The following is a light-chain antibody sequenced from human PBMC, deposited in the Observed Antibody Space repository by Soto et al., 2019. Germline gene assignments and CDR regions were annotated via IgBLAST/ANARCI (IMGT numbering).Light chain of an antibody. V-gene: IGKV1-39*01. CDR2: AAS. Sequence: DIQMTQSPSSLSASVGDRVTITCRASQSVSNYLNWYQQKPGKAPKLLMYAASTLQSGVPSRFSRSGSGTDFTLTISSLQPEDFATYYCQQSSSTPLTFGGGSKVEIK. CDR3: QQSSSTPLT. J-gene: IGKJ4*01. CDR1: QSVSNY.